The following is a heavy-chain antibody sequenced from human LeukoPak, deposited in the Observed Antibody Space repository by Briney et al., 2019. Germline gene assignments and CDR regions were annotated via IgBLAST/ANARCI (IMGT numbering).Heavy chain of an antibody. Sequence: GGSRRLACAAAAFTFSSYWMHWVRQAPGKGLVWVSRINSDGSSTSYADSVKGRFTICRDNAKKTLYLQMNSLRAEDTAVYYCAKSGARGSWYSIVDYYYYMDVWGKGTTVTVSS. D-gene: IGHD6-13*01. CDR3: AKSGARGSWYSIVDYYYYMDV. J-gene: IGHJ6*03. CDR2: INSDGSST. CDR1: AFTFSSYW. V-gene: IGHV3-74*01.